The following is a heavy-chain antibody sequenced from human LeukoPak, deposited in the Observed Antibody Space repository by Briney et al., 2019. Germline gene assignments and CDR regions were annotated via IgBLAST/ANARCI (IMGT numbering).Heavy chain of an antibody. CDR3: ARDFKGYYYDRSGYNLGGGGVYFDY. D-gene: IGHD3-22*01. Sequence: ASVKVSCKASGYTFTGYYMHWVRQAPGQGLEWMGWINPNNGGTNYAQKFQGRVTMTRDTSISTAYMELSRLRSDDTAVYYCARDFKGYYYDRSGYNLGGGGVYFDYWGQGTLVTVSS. J-gene: IGHJ4*02. V-gene: IGHV1-2*02. CDR1: GYTFTGYY. CDR2: INPNNGGT.